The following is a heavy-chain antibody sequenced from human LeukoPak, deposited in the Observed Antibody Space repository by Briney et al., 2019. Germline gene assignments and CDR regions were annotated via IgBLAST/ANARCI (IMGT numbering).Heavy chain of an antibody. D-gene: IGHD2/OR15-2a*01. J-gene: IGHJ6*03. CDR1: TFTVSNNY. Sequence: GGSLRLSCAASTFTVSNNYMSWVRQAPGKGLEWLSLIYSGGSTRYADSVKGRFTISKDNSRNTVYLQMNSLRADDTAVYYCANSFQGSRYNYMDVWGKGTTVTVSS. V-gene: IGHV3-53*01. CDR2: IYSGGST. CDR3: ANSFQGSRYNYMDV.